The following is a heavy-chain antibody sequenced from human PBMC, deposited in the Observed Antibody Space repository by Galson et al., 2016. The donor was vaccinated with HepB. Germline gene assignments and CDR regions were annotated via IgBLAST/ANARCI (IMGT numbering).Heavy chain of an antibody. V-gene: IGHV4-59*01. D-gene: IGHD3-16*01. CDR1: GASISIYY. J-gene: IGHJ2*01. CDR3: ARDGARGPGERYLDL. CDR2: ISNGGNP. Sequence: TLSLTCTVSGASISIYYWNWVRQSPGGRLEWIGYISNGGNPDYNPSLPGRVTISQDTSKNQFSLKLTSVTAADTAIYFCARDGARGPGERYLDLWGRGTLVTVSS.